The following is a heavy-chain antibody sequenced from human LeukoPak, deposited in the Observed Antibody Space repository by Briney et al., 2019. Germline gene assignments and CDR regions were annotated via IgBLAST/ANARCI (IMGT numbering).Heavy chain of an antibody. CDR1: GGSISSNSYY. CDR3: ARNPYYDSSGFDY. Sequence: SETLSLTCTVSGGSISSNSYYWGWIRQPPGKGREWIGSLYYSGSIYYNPSLKSRVTISVDTSKNQFSLKLSSVTAADTAVYYCARNPYYDSSGFDYWGQGTLVTVSS. CDR2: LYYSGSI. D-gene: IGHD3-22*01. J-gene: IGHJ4*02. V-gene: IGHV4-39*01.